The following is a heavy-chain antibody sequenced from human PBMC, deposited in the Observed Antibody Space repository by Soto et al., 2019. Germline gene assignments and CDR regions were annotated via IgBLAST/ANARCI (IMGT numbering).Heavy chain of an antibody. J-gene: IGHJ6*02. V-gene: IGHV3-23*01. CDR3: AKDQLTAGGDYYYYYGMDV. CDR1: GFTFSSFA. D-gene: IGHD6-13*01. CDR2: ISGGGGGS. Sequence: EVVLLESGGGLVQPGGSLRLSCEASGFTFSSFAMSWVRQTPGKGLEWLSGISGGGGGSYYADSVKGRFTISRDNSKCTLYLQMNSLRVEDTALYYCAKDQLTAGGDYYYYYGMDVWGRGTAVTVSS.